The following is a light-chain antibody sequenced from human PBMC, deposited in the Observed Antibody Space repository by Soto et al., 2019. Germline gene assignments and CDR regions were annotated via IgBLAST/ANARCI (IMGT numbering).Light chain of an antibody. CDR3: QERYGKLFI. CDR1: QGISQS. CDR2: AAS. V-gene: IGKV1-39*01. J-gene: IGKJ3*01. Sequence: DIQMTQSPSSLSASVGDRVTITCRASQGISQSLNWYQQKLGKTPKLLIFAASTLQGGVPSRFSGSGSGTDFTLTISSLQPEDFADYYCQERYGKLFIFGHGTKVDIK.